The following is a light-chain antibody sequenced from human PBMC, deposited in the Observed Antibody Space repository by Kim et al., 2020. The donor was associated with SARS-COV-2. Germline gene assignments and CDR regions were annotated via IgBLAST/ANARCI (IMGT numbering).Light chain of an antibody. CDR2: EDN. Sequence: VSPGRPTASPCSGGELGEKLAGWYQQKPGRSPVVVIYEDNRRPSGILAGCFGATTGNTATLITSGGQEMKEDAYYCQEWDNSAAAVFGGGTQLTVL. CDR3: QEWDNSAAAV. J-gene: IGLJ2*01. CDR1: ELGEKL. V-gene: IGLV3-1*01.